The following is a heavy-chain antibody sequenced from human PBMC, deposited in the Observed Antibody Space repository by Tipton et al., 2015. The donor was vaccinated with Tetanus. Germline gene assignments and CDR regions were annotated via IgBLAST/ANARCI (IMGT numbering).Heavy chain of an antibody. CDR1: GGSIISYY. CDR2: VYSSGTT. D-gene: IGHD2-21*02. CDR3: ARSWARDFGGDHYYFDL. Sequence: GLVKPSETLSLTCTVSGGSIISYYWSWIRQPAGKGLEWIGRVYSSGTTRYNLSLRSRVTLSIDTSKNQFSLKPTSVTAADTAVYYCARSWARDFGGDHYYFDLWGRGTLVAVSS. J-gene: IGHJ2*01. V-gene: IGHV4-4*07.